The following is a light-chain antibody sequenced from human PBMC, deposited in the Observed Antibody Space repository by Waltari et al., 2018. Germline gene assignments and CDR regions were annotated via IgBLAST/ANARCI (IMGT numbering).Light chain of an antibody. CDR3: QHYRSLPVT. V-gene: IGKV3-20*01. J-gene: IGKJ1*01. CDR1: PSVSRT. Sequence: IVLTQSPGTLSLSPGERVTLSCRASPSVSRTLAWYQQKPGQAPRLLIYGASIRATGIPDRFSGSGSGTDFSLTISRLEPEDFAVYFCQHYRSLPVTFGQGTKVEIK. CDR2: GAS.